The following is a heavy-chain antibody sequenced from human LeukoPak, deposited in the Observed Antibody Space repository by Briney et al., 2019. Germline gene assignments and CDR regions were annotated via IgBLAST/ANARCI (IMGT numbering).Heavy chain of an antibody. D-gene: IGHD5-18*01. V-gene: IGHV3-7*01. CDR2: IKQDGSEK. CDR1: GFTFSSYW. CDR3: ARVADSYGEGAFDY. Sequence: PGGSLRLSCAASGFTFSSYWMSWVRQAPGKGLEWVANIKQDGSEKYYVDSVKGRFAISRDNAKNSLYLQMNSLRAEDTAVYYCARVADSYGEGAFDYWGQGTLVTVSS. J-gene: IGHJ4*02.